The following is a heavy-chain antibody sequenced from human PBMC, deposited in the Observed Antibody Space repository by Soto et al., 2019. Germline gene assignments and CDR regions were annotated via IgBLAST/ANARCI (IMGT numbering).Heavy chain of an antibody. V-gene: IGHV3-15*01. CDR1: GFTFSNAW. CDR3: TTGSTSTKNY. J-gene: IGHJ4*02. D-gene: IGHD6-6*01. CDR2: IKSKTDGGTT. Sequence: GGSLRLSCAASGFTFSNAWLSWVRQAPGKGLEWVGRIKSKTDGGTTDYTAPVKGRFTISRDDSKNTLYLQMNSLKIEDTAVYYCTTGSTSTKNYWGQGTLVTRLL.